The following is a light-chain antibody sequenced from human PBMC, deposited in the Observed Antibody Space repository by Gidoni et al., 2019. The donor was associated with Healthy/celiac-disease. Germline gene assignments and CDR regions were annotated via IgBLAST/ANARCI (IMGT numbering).Light chain of an antibody. V-gene: IGLV1-44*01. CDR1: SSNIGSNT. Sequence: QSVLTQPPSASGTPGQRVTISCSGSSSNIGSNTVNWYQQLPGTAPKLLIYSNNQRPSGVPDRFSGSKSGTSASLAIRGLQSEDEADYYCAAWDDSLNVYYVFGTGTKVTVL. CDR3: AAWDDSLNVYYV. CDR2: SNN. J-gene: IGLJ1*01.